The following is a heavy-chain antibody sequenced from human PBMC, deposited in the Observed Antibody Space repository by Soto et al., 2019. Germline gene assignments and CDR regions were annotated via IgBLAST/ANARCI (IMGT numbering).Heavy chain of an antibody. D-gene: IGHD3-22*01. J-gene: IGHJ6*02. CDR1: GGTFSSYA. Sequence: QVQLVQSVAEVKKPGSSVKVSCKASGGTFSSYAISWGRQAPGQGLEWMGGIIPIFGTANYAQKFQGRVTITADESTSTAYMELSSLRSEDTAVYYCARDYYDSSGYSHYGMDVWGQGTTVTVSS. V-gene: IGHV1-69*12. CDR3: ARDYYDSSGYSHYGMDV. CDR2: IIPIFGTA.